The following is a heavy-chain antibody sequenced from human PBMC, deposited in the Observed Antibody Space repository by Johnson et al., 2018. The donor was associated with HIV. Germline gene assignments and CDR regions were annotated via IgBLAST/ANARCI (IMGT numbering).Heavy chain of an antibody. Sequence: QLVESGGGVVQPGRSLRLSCAASGFTFSDHYMDWVRQAPGKGLEWVGRTRNKANSYTTEYAASVKGRFTISRDDSKNSLYLQMNSLKTEDTAVYYCARSRDCSGGSCPDGFDIWGQGTKVIVSS. CDR2: TRNKANSYTT. J-gene: IGHJ3*02. CDR1: GFTFSDHY. D-gene: IGHD2-15*01. CDR3: ARSRDCSGGSCPDGFDI. V-gene: IGHV3-72*01.